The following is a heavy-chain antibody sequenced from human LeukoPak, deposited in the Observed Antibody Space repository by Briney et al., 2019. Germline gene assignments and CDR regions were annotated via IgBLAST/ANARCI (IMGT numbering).Heavy chain of an antibody. Sequence: PGGSLRLSCAASGFTFSSYAMSWVRQAPGKGLVWVSRINSDGSTTNYADSVKGRFTISRDNAKNTLFLQMNSLRAEDTAVYYCASLQNVPSYYYYYYVMDVWGQGTTVTVSS. J-gene: IGHJ6*02. CDR3: ASLQNVPSYYYYYYVMDV. V-gene: IGHV3-74*01. CDR2: INSDGSTT. D-gene: IGHD2/OR15-2a*01. CDR1: GFTFSSYA.